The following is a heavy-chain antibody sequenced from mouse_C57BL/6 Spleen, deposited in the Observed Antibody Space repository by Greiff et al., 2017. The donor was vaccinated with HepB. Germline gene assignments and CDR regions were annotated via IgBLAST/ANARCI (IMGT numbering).Heavy chain of an antibody. D-gene: IGHD2-1*01. CDR2: IRLKSDNYAT. CDR1: GFTFSNYW. Sequence: EVKVEESGGGLVQPGGSMKLSCVASGFTFSNYWMNWVRQSPEKGLEWVAQIRLKSDNYATHYAESVKGRFTISRDDSKSSVYLQMNNLRAEDTGIYYCTGEDLLFAYWGQGTLVTVSA. CDR3: TGEDLLFAY. V-gene: IGHV6-3*01. J-gene: IGHJ3*01.